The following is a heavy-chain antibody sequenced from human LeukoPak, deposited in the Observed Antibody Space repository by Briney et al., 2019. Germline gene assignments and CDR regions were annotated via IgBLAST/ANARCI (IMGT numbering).Heavy chain of an antibody. J-gene: IGHJ4*02. V-gene: IGHV4-59*08. CDR3: ARRSDFWNAYFFDY. Sequence: SETLSLTCTVSGGSISSYYWSWIWQPPGKGLEWIGYIYYSGSTNYNPSLKSRVTISVDTSKNQFSLKLSSVTAADTAAYYCARRSDFWNAYFFDYWGQGTLVTVSS. D-gene: IGHD3-3*01. CDR1: GGSISSYY. CDR2: IYYSGST.